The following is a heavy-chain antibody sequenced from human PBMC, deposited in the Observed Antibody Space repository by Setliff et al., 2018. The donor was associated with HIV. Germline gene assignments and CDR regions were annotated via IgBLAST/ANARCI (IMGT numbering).Heavy chain of an antibody. Sequence: PSETLSLTCAVYGGSLSDYSWNWIRQPPGKELEWIGEISHSGGTNYNPSLKSRVTISLDTSKNQFSLKLTSVTAADTVLYYCARGRYHYMDVWGKGTTVTVSS. CDR3: ARGRYHYMDV. CDR2: ISHSGGT. V-gene: IGHV4-34*01. J-gene: IGHJ6*03. CDR1: GGSLSDYS.